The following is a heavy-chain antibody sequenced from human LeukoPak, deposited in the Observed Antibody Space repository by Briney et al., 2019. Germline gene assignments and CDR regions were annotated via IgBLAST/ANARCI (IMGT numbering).Heavy chain of an antibody. Sequence: SETLSLTCTVSGGSISSYYWSWIQQPPGKGLEWIGNIYDRGSTKYNPSLKSRVTISVDTSKNQFSLRLSSVTAADTAVYYCARGRTFDNWGQGTLVTVSS. CDR2: IYDRGST. CDR3: ARGRTFDN. J-gene: IGHJ4*02. V-gene: IGHV4-59*01. CDR1: GGSISSYY.